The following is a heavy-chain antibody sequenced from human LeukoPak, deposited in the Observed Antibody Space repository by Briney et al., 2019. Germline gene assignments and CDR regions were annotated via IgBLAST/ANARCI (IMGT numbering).Heavy chain of an antibody. CDR3: ARAGLRGLRSGY. D-gene: IGHD5-12*01. J-gene: IGHJ4*02. Sequence: GGSLRLSCAASGFTFSSYAMSWVRQAPGKGLEWVSSISSSSSYIYYADSVKGRFTISRDNAKNSLYLQMNSLRAEDTAVYYCARAGLRGLRSGYWGQGTLVTVSS. CDR1: GFTFSSYA. V-gene: IGHV3-21*01. CDR2: ISSSSSYI.